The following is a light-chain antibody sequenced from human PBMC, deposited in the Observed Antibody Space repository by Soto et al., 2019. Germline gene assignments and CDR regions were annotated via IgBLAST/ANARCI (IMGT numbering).Light chain of an antibody. CDR2: DVS. CDR1: SSDVGGYNY. Sequence: QSVLTQPRSVSGSPGQSVTISCTGTSSDVGGYNYVSWYQQHPGKAPKLMIYDVSMRPSGVPDRFSGSKSGNTASLTISGLQAEDEADYYCCSYAGSFWVFGGGTKLTVL. V-gene: IGLV2-11*01. J-gene: IGLJ3*02. CDR3: CSYAGSFWV.